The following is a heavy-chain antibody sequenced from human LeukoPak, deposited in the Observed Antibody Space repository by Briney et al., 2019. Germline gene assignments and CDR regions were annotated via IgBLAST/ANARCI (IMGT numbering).Heavy chain of an antibody. CDR3: ARSRWLQLIDY. V-gene: IGHV1-2*04. J-gene: IGHJ4*02. CDR2: INPNSGGT. CDR1: GYTFTVYY. D-gene: IGHD5-24*01. Sequence: GASVTVSCTASGYTFTVYYMHWVRQAPGQGLEWMGWINPNSGGTNYAQKFQGWVTMTRDTSISTAYMELSRLRSDDTAVYYCARSRWLQLIDYWGQGTLVTVSS.